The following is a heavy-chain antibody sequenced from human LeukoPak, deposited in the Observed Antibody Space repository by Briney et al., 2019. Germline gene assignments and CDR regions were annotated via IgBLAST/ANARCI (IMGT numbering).Heavy chain of an antibody. CDR1: GFTFSSYA. CDR2: ISGSGGST. CDR3: AKDLIGDIVAVPAAGY. J-gene: IGHJ4*02. V-gene: IGHV3-23*01. Sequence: GGSLRLSCAASGFTFSSYAMSWVRQAPGKGLEWVSAISGSGGSTYYADSVKGRFTISRDNSKNTLYLQMNSLRAEDTAVYYCAKDLIGDIVAVPAAGYWGQGTLVTVSS. D-gene: IGHD2-2*01.